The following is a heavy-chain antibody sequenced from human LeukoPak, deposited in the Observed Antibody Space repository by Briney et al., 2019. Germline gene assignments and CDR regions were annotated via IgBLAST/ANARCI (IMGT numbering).Heavy chain of an antibody. CDR2: IYSGGST. J-gene: IGHJ6*03. CDR3: ARSITNYYYYYMDV. V-gene: IGHV3-53*01. Sequence: GGSLRLSCAASGFTVSNNYMSWVRQAPGKGLEWVSVIYSGGSTYYADSVKGRFTISRDNSKNTLYLQMNSLRAEDTAVYYCARSITNYYYYYMDVWGKGTTVTISS. CDR1: GFTVSNNY. D-gene: IGHD3-3*01.